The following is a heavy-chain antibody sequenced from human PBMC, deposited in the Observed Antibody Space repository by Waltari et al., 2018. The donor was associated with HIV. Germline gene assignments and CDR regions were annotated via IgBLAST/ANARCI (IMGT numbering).Heavy chain of an antibody. V-gene: IGHV3-7*01. CDR3: ARDHWGSSLY. CDR1: GFSVCCNG. CDR2: IKQDGSEK. J-gene: IGHJ4*02. Sequence: EVQLVESGGGLVQPGGSVGLPCAVTGFSVCCNGLCRGRQAPGKGLEWVANIKQDGSEKYYVDSVKGRFTISRDNAKNSLYLQMNSLRAEDTAVYYCARDHWGSSLYWGQGTLVTVSS. D-gene: IGHD6-13*01.